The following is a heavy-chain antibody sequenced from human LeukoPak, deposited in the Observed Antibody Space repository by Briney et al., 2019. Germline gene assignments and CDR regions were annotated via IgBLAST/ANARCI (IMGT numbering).Heavy chain of an antibody. CDR3: ARGGYYYDSSGYYYEPYFDY. V-gene: IGHV1-69*13. CDR2: IIPIFGTA. J-gene: IGHJ4*02. D-gene: IGHD3-22*01. Sequence: SVKVSCKASGGTFSSYAISWVRQAPGQGLEWMGGIIPIFGTANYAQKFQGRVTITADESTSTAYMELSSLRSEDTAVYYCARGGYYYDSSGYYYEPYFDYWGQGTLVTVPS. CDR1: GGTFSSYA.